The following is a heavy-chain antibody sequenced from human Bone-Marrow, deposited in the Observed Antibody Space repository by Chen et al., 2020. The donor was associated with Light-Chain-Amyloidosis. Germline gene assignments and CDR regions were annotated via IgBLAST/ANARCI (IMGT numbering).Heavy chain of an antibody. V-gene: IGHV3-7*01. Sequence: EVRLVESGGGLVQPGGSLRISCAASGFTFSRYFMSWVRQAPGKGLEWVANIREDGNEKYYVQSVKGRFTISRDNAKNAVYLQMHSLGAEDSAIYFCARESSVAAPYYLDYWGQGIRVTVSA. CDR3: ARESSVAAPYYLDY. D-gene: IGHD6-25*01. CDR1: GFTFSRYF. CDR2: IREDGNEK. J-gene: IGHJ4*02.